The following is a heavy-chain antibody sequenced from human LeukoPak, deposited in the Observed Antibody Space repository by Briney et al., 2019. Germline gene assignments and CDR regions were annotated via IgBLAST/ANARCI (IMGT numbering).Heavy chain of an antibody. J-gene: IGHJ5*02. CDR2: IYSSGSA. CDR3: ARDVRYASGWSTPES. V-gene: IGHV4-4*07. Sequence: PSETLSLTCTVSGGSIMNHYWCWIRQPAGKGLEWIGRIYSSGSANYSPSLKNRVSMSIDTSNNHFSLNLTSVTAADTALYFCARDVRYASGWSTPESWGQGTLVTVSS. D-gene: IGHD6-19*01. CDR1: GGSIMNHY.